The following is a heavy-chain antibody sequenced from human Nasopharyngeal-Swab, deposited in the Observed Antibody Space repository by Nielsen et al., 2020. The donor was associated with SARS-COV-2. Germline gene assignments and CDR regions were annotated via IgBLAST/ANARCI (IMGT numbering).Heavy chain of an antibody. J-gene: IGHJ5*02. CDR1: GFTFSSYA. D-gene: IGHD2-21*02. Sequence: GGSLRLSCSASGFTFSSYAMHWVRQPPGKGPEYPSAISNNAVSTSYADSVKGRFTISRDNSKNTLYLQMSGLRDEDTAIYYCVTVGDTGWFDRWGQGTLVTVSS. V-gene: IGHV3-64D*06. CDR2: ISNNAVST. CDR3: VTVGDTGWFDR.